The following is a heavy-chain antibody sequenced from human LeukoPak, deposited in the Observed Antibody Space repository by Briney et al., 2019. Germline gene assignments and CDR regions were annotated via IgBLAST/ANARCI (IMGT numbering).Heavy chain of an antibody. CDR1: GFTFSSYA. J-gene: IGHJ4*02. D-gene: IGHD1-7*01. Sequence: PGGSLRLSCSASGFTFSSYAMHWVRQAPGKGLEYVSAISSNGGSTYYADSVKGRFTISRDNSKNTLYLQMSSLRAEDTAVYYCVVAEGITGTQAFDYWGQETLVTVSS. CDR3: VVAEGITGTQAFDY. V-gene: IGHV3-64D*06. CDR2: ISSNGGST.